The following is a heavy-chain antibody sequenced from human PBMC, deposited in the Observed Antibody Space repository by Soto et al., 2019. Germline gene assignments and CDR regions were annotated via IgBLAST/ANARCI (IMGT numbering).Heavy chain of an antibody. D-gene: IGHD3-22*01. J-gene: IGHJ4*02. CDR1: GFTFSDYN. Sequence: EAQLVESGGGLIQPGGSQRLSCAASGFTFSDYNMNWVRKAPGKGLEWVSYISSSSGTIYYADSVKGRFTISRDNAKNSLYLQMNSLRAEDTAVYYCAKPRGYYDSSGYPTPDYWGQGTLVTVSS. V-gene: IGHV3-48*01. CDR3: AKPRGYYDSSGYPTPDY. CDR2: ISSSSGTI.